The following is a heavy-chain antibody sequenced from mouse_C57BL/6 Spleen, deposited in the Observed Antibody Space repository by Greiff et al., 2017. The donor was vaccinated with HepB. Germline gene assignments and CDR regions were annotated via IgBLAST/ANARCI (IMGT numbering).Heavy chain of an antibody. J-gene: IGHJ3*01. V-gene: IGHV5S21*01. CDR3: ARDRDGSGPAWFAY. CDR1: GFTFSSYA. Sequence: EVHLVESGEGLVKPGGSLKLSCAASGFTFSSYAMSWVRQTPEKRLEWVAYISSGGDYIYYADTVKGRFTISRDNARNTLYLQMSRLKSEDTAMYYCARDRDGSGPAWFAYWGQGTLVTVSA. CDR2: ISSGGDYI. D-gene: IGHD3-2*02.